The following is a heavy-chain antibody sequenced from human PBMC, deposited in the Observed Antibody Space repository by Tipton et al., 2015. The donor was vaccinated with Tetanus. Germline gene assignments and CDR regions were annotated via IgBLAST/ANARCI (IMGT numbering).Heavy chain of an antibody. D-gene: IGHD2-15*01. CDR1: GFIFSSYG. J-gene: IGHJ4*02. CDR3: AREADCSGGSCFSGDFDN. CDR2: SWYDGTDQ. Sequence: CAASGFIFSSYGIHWVRQAPGKGLEWVAVSWYDGTDQYYADSVKGRFTLSRDNSKNTLYLQMNSLRAEGTALYYCAREADCSGGSCFSGDFDNWGQGTQVTVSS. V-gene: IGHV3-33*01.